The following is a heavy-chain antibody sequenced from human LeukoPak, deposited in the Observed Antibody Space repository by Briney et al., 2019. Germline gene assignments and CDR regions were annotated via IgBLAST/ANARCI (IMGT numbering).Heavy chain of an antibody. Sequence: SETLSLTCTVSGYSISSGYSWGWIRQPPGKGLEWIGSIYHSGSTYYTPSLKSRVTISVDTSKNQFSLKLSSVTAADTAVYYCARGLGSSSWLVWFDPWGQGTLVTVSS. D-gene: IGHD6-13*01. V-gene: IGHV4-38-2*02. CDR3: ARGLGSSSWLVWFDP. J-gene: IGHJ5*02. CDR1: GYSISSGYS. CDR2: IYHSGST.